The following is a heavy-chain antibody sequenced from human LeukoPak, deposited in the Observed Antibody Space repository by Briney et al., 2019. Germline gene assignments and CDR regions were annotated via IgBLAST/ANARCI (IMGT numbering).Heavy chain of an antibody. D-gene: IGHD1-7*01. CDR3: TRAGGTVELY. V-gene: IGHV3-49*04. J-gene: IGHJ4*02. Sequence: GGSLRLSCTASGFSFGDYAMSWVRQAPGKGLEWVGFIRSKGYGGTTEYAASVKGRFTISRDYSKSIAYLQLNSLKTEDTAVYYCTRAGGTVELYWGQRTLVTVSS. CDR1: GFSFGDYA. CDR2: IRSKGYGGTT.